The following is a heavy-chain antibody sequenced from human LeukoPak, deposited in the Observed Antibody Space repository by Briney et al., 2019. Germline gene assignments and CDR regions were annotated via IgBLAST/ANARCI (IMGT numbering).Heavy chain of an antibody. J-gene: IGHJ4*02. V-gene: IGHV4-38-2*01. CDR3: ARQRREPMVRGPLGYYFDY. CDR2: IYHSGST. D-gene: IGHD3-10*01. CDR1: GYSISSGYY. Sequence: PSETLSLTCVVCGYSISSGYYWGWIRQPPGKGLEWIGSIYHSGSTYYNPSLKSRVTISVDTSKNQFSLKLSSVTAADTAVYYCARQRREPMVRGPLGYYFDYWGQGTLVTVSS.